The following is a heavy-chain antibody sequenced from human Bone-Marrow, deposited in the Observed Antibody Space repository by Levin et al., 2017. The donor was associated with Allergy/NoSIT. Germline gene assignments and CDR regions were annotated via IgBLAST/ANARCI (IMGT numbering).Heavy chain of an antibody. V-gene: IGHV3-7*01. Sequence: HAGGSLRLSCAASGFTFTSFWMTWVRQAPGKGLEWVANIKQDGSETYYVDSVKGRFTISRDNAKNSVHLQMNSLRVDDTAVYYCAREEVWGYHYGMDVWGQGTTVTISS. D-gene: IGHD3-16*02. CDR2: IKQDGSET. CDR3: AREEVWGYHYGMDV. CDR1: GFTFTSFW. J-gene: IGHJ6*02.